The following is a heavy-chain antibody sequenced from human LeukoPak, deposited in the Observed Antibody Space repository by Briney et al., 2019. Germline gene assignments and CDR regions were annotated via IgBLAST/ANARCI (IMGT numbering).Heavy chain of an antibody. Sequence: SETLSLTCTVSGGSISSYYWSWIRQPPGKGLEWIGYIYYSGSTNYNPSLKSRVTISVDTSKNQFSLKLSSVTAADTAVYYCARDVGGYRYGYRPTELYWYFDLWGRGTLVTVSS. CDR1: GGSISSYY. CDR2: IYYSGST. CDR3: ARDVGGYRYGYRPTELYWYFDL. J-gene: IGHJ2*01. D-gene: IGHD5-18*01. V-gene: IGHV4-59*12.